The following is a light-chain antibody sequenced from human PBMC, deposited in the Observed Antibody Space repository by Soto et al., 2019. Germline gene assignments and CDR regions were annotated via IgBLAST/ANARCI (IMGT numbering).Light chain of an antibody. CDR1: QSISTY. J-gene: IGKJ4*01. Sequence: DIQMTQSPSSVSASVGDRVTITCRASQSISTYLHWYQQKPGKAPNLLIYAASTLQSGVPSRFSGSGSGTDFTLTISSLQPEDFATYFCQHGYSTPLPFGGGTKVDI. V-gene: IGKV1-39*01. CDR3: QHGYSTPLP. CDR2: AAS.